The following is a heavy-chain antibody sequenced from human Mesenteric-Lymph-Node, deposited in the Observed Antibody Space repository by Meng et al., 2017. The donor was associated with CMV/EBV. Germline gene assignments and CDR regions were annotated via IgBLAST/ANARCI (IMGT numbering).Heavy chain of an antibody. Sequence: GGSLRLSCAASGFTFSSYAMSWVRQAPGKGLEWVSAITGSGDSAYYADSVKGRFTISRDNSKNTLYLQMNSLRAEDTAVYYCAKRGSGFDMWGQGTMVTVSS. J-gene: IGHJ3*02. D-gene: IGHD3-16*01. CDR3: AKRGSGFDM. CDR1: GFTFSSYA. V-gene: IGHV3-23*01. CDR2: ITGSGDSA.